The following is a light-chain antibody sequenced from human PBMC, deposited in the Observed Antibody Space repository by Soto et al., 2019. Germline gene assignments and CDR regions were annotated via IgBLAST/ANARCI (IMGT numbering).Light chain of an antibody. CDR2: AAS. CDR3: QKYESAQDT. J-gene: IGKJ3*01. Sequence: DIQMTQSPSSLSASVGDRVTITCRASEGISDYLAWYKQKPGKVPQLLIYAASTLQSGVPSRFSGSGSGTDFTLTISSLQPEDVATYYCQKYESAQDTFGPGPKVAVK. V-gene: IGKV1-27*01. CDR1: EGISDY.